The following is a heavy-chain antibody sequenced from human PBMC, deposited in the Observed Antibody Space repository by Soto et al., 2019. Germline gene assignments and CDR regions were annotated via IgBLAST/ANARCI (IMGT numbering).Heavy chain of an antibody. CDR3: ATASAV. D-gene: IGHD6-19*01. CDR2: SRSKANGYTT. CDR1: GFTLSENH. Sequence: EVQLVESGGGLVQPGGPLRLSCAASGFTLSENHMDWIRQAPGKGLEWVGRSRSKANGYTTEYAASVKGRFTISRDDSKNSMYLQMNSLIIEDTALYYCATASAVWGQGILVTVSS. V-gene: IGHV3-72*01. J-gene: IGHJ4*02.